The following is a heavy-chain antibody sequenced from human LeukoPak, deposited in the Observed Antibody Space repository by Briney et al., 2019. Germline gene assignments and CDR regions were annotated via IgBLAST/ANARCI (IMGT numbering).Heavy chain of an antibody. CDR2: ITSSGSST. J-gene: IGHJ4*02. V-gene: IGHV3-23*01. CDR1: GFTFSSYA. D-gene: IGHD6-19*01. CDR3: AKEKGFSSGWEHFDY. Sequence: GGSLRLSCAASGFTFSSYAMSWVRQAQGKGLEWVSAITSSGSSTYYADSVKGRFTIPRDNSKNTLYLQMNSLRAEDTAVYYCAKEKGFSSGWEHFDYWGQGTLVTVSS.